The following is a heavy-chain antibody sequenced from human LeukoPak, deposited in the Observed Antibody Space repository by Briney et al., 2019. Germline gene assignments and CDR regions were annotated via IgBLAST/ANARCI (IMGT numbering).Heavy chain of an antibody. CDR2: TWSDGGNK. V-gene: IGHV3-33*03. D-gene: IGHD5-18*01. J-gene: IGHJ4*02. CDR3: ATEVSSDTAFDY. Sequence: GGSLKLSCAASGFTFSAYGMHWVRQPPGKGLEWVAMTWSDGGNKFYADAVKGRFTMSRDNSKNTLYLQMNSLRAEDTAAYYCATEVSSDTAFDYWGQGTLVAVSS. CDR1: GFTFSAYG.